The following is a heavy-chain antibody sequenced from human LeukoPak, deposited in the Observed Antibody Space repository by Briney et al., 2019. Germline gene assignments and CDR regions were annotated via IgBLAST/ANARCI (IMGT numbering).Heavy chain of an antibody. CDR1: GFTFSNAW. D-gene: IGHD2-21*01. Sequence: PGGSLRLSCAASGFTFSNAWMSWVRQAPGKGLEWVAVISYDGSNKYYADSVKGRFTISRDNSKNTLYLQMNSLRAEDTAVYYCAKDGPLFPGAFDIWGQGTMVTVSS. J-gene: IGHJ3*02. CDR2: ISYDGSNK. V-gene: IGHV3-30*18. CDR3: AKDGPLFPGAFDI.